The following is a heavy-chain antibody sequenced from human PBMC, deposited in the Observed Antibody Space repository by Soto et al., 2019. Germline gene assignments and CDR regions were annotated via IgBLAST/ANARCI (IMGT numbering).Heavy chain of an antibody. Sequence: GGSMRLSCEASGFTFRIFGMHWVRQAPGKGLEWVAVISYDGSNKYYAYSVKGRFTISRDNSKNTLYLQMNSLRAEDTSVYYCARELACYNYDAFDIWGQGTMVTVSS. CDR3: ARELACYNYDAFDI. V-gene: IGHV3-30*19. CDR2: ISYDGSNK. CDR1: GFTFRIFG. D-gene: IGHD5-12*01. J-gene: IGHJ3*02.